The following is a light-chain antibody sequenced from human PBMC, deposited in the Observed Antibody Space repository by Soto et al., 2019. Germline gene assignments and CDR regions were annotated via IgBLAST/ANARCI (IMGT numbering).Light chain of an antibody. J-gene: IGKJ1*01. V-gene: IGKV1-17*01. CDR3: QEYNSWRGEWT. CDR2: AAS. Sequence: DIQMTQSPSSLSASVGDRVTITCRASQGIRNDLGWYQQKPGKAPKRLIYAASSLQSGVPSRFSGSGSGTEFTLTISSLQPDDFATYCQEYNSWRGEWTFGQGTKVEIK. CDR1: QGIRND.